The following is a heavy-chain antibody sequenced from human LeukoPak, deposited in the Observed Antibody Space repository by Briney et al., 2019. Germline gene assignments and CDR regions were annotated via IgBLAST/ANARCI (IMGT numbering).Heavy chain of an antibody. J-gene: IGHJ3*02. D-gene: IGHD5-18*01. V-gene: IGHV4-34*01. CDR1: GGSFSGYY. CDR3: ALSTMVTYAFDI. CDR2: INHSGST. Sequence: SETLSLTCAVYGGSFSGYYWSWIRQPPGKGLEWIGEINHSGSTNYNPSLKSRVTISVDTSKNQFSLKLSSVTAADTAVYYCALSTMVTYAFDIWGQGTMVTVSS.